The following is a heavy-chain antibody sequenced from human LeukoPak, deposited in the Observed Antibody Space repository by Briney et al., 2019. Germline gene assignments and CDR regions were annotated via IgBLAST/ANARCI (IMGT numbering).Heavy chain of an antibody. D-gene: IGHD3-10*01. Sequence: GGSLRLSCAASGFTFSSYSMNWVRQAPGKGLEWVSSISSSSSYIYYADSVKGRFTISRDNAKNSLYLQMNSLRAEDTAVYYCARVDYGSGSYFDLWGQGTLVTVSS. CDR2: ISSSSSYI. CDR1: GFTFSSYS. V-gene: IGHV3-21*01. J-gene: IGHJ4*02. CDR3: ARVDYGSGSYFDL.